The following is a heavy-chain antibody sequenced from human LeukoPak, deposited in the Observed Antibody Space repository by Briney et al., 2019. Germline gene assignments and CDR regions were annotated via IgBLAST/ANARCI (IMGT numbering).Heavy chain of an antibody. CDR3: GRDTAVAHLYAY. V-gene: IGHV3-7*01. CDR2: LQQDGGAT. D-gene: IGHD6-19*01. CDR1: VSTLSTHW. Sequence: GGSLRLSCAASVSTLSTHWMTWVRQPPGKGLEWVASLQQDGGATHYVDSVKGRFTISRDNADNSLYLQMNSLRAEDTALYYCGRDTAVAHLYAYWGQGALVTVSS. J-gene: IGHJ4*02.